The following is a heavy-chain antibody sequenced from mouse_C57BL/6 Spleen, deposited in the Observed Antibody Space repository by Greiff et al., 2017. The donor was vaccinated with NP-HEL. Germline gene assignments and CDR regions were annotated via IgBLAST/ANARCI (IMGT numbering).Heavy chain of an antibody. D-gene: IGHD2-4*01. CDR2: INPNNGGT. Sequence: VQLQQSGPELVKPGASVKIPCKASGYTFTDYNMDWVKQSHGKSLEWIGDINPNNGGTIYNQKFKGKATLTVDKSSSTAYMELRSLTSEDTAVYYCASGNDYDGFAYWGQGTLVTVSA. CDR3: ASGNDYDGFAY. V-gene: IGHV1-18*01. CDR1: GYTFTDYN. J-gene: IGHJ3*01.